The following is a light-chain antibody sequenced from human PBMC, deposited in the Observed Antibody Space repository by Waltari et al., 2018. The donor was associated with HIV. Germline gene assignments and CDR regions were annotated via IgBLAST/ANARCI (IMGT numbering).Light chain of an antibody. CDR2: WGS. CDR1: HSVLSRSNNDNY. J-gene: IGKJ4*01. CDR3: QQYFATPPVT. V-gene: IGKV4-1*01. Sequence: DIVLTQSPDSLAVSLGERATISCRSSHSVLSRSNNDNYLAWFQQKPGQPPKLLSYWGSTRESGVPERFSGSGSGTDVTLTITSLQAEDVAVYYCQQYFATPPVTFGGGTKVEI.